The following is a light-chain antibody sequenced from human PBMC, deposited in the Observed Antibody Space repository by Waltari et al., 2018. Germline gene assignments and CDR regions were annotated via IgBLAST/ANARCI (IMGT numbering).Light chain of an antibody. CDR3: QQSYSAPFT. CDR2: SAS. V-gene: IGKV1-39*01. J-gene: IGKJ3*01. Sequence: EIQMTQSPSSLSVSVGDRVTITCRASQSMDRYLNWYQQKEGRAPNLLIYSASNLQSGVPSRFSGSGSGTDFTLTISSLQHEDFATYYCQQSYSAPFTFGPGTKVDI. CDR1: QSMDRY.